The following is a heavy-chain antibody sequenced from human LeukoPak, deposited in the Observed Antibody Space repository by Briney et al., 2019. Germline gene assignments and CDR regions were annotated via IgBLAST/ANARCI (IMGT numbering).Heavy chain of an antibody. V-gene: IGHV4-34*01. CDR3: ARGPLLIWFGGHDY. CDR2: INHSGST. J-gene: IGHJ4*02. Sequence: SETLSLTCAVYGGSFSGYYWSWIRQPPGKGLEWIGEINHSGSTNYNPSLKSRVTISVDTSKNQFSLKLSSVTAADTAVYYCARGPLLIWFGGHDYWGQGTLVTVYS. D-gene: IGHD3-10*01. CDR1: GGSFSGYY.